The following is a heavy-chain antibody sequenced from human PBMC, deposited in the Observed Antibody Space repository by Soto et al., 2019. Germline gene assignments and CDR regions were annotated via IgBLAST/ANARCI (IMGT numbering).Heavy chain of an antibody. J-gene: IGHJ5*02. CDR2: IIPMSGRP. Sequence: QVQLVQSGAEVKTPGSSVKVSCKASGGTFNSFSIDWLRQAPGQGLEWMGGIIPMSGRPNYAQRFQGRVTFPADKSTNTVYMEVNSLTREDTAVYYCARRGRESANWFDPWGQGTLVTVSS. CDR1: GGTFNSFS. CDR3: ARRGRESANWFDP. V-gene: IGHV1-69*06.